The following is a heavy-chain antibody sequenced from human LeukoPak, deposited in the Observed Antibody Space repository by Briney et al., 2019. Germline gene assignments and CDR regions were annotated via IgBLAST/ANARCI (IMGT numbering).Heavy chain of an antibody. Sequence: EASVKVSCKASGYTFTSYGISWVRQAPGQGLEWTGWISAYNGNTNYAQKLQGRVTMTTDTSTSTAYMELRSLRSDDTAVYYCARDQGSSWYRSDWFDPWGQGTLVTVSS. D-gene: IGHD6-13*01. V-gene: IGHV1-18*01. CDR3: ARDQGSSWYRSDWFDP. J-gene: IGHJ5*02. CDR1: GYTFTSYG. CDR2: ISAYNGNT.